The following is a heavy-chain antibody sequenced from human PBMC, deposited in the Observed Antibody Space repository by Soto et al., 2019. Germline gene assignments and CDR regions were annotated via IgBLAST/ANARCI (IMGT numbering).Heavy chain of an antibody. CDR3: AXTRAVSYYDSITYYFDY. D-gene: IGHD3-22*01. J-gene: IGHJ4*02. Sequence: SETLSLTCTVSGGSISNDDYYWSWIRQHPRKGLEWIGYIYYSGSTYYTPSLRSRVTTSVDTSKNQFSLKLSSVTAADTAMYYCAXTRAVSYYDSITYYFDYWGQGTPVTVSS. V-gene: IGHV4-31*03. CDR1: GGSISNDDYY. CDR2: IYYSGST.